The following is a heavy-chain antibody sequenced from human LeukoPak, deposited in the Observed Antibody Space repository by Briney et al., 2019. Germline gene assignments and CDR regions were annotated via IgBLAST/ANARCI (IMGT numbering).Heavy chain of an antibody. J-gene: IGHJ6*02. CDR1: GGSFSGYY. V-gene: IGHV4-34*01. CDR3: ARVVRDGYGSSGYYYDYGMDV. D-gene: IGHD3-22*01. Sequence: SETLSLTCAVYGGSFSGYYWSWIRQPPGKGLEWIGEINHSGSTNYNPSLKSRVTISVDTSKNQFSLKLSSVTAADTAVYYCARVVRDGYGSSGYYYDYGMDVWGQGTTVTVSS. CDR2: INHSGST.